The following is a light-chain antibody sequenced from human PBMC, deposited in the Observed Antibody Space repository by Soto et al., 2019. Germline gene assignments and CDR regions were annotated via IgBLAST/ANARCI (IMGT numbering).Light chain of an antibody. CDR3: QQYGSSPPMYT. J-gene: IGKJ2*01. Sequence: EIVLTQSPGTLSLSPGERATLSCRASQSISSTYLVWYQQKPGQAPRLLIYGASSRATGITDRFSGSGSGTDFTLTISRLEPEDFAVYYCQQYGSSPPMYTFGQGTKLEIK. CDR1: QSISSTY. CDR2: GAS. V-gene: IGKV3-20*01.